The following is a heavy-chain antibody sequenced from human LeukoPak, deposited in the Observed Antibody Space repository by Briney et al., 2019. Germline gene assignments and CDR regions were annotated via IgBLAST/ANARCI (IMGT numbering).Heavy chain of an antibody. J-gene: IGHJ3*02. V-gene: IGHV3-49*03. D-gene: IGHD4-17*01. Sequence: GGSLRLSCTASGFTFGDYAMSWFRQAPGKGLEWVGFIRSKAYGGTTEYAASVKGRFTISRDDSKSIAYLQMNSLKTEDTAVHYCTRDWRGYGDYAVDAFDIWGQGTMVTVSS. CDR2: IRSKAYGGTT. CDR3: TRDWRGYGDYAVDAFDI. CDR1: GFTFGDYA.